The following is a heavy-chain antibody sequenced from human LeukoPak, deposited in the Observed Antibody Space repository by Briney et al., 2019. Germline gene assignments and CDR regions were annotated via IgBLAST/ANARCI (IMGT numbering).Heavy chain of an antibody. CDR1: GYTFSSYG. Sequence: ASVKVSCKASGYTFSSYGISWVRQAPGQGLVWMGWISAYNGNTNYAQKLQGRVTMTTDTSTSTAYMELRSLRSDDTAVYYCARVGNSGSYSWFDPWGQGTLVTASS. CDR2: ISAYNGNT. V-gene: IGHV1-18*01. J-gene: IGHJ5*02. CDR3: ARVGNSGSYSWFDP. D-gene: IGHD1-26*01.